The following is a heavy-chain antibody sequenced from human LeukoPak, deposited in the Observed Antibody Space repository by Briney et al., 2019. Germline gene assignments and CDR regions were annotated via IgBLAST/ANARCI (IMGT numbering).Heavy chain of an antibody. V-gene: IGHV3-53*01. CDR1: GFTVSSNY. CDR3: ARGTNYYDSPPGDY. D-gene: IGHD3-22*01. J-gene: IGHJ4*02. CDR2: IYSGGST. Sequence: GGSLRLSCAASGFTVSSNYMSWVRQAPGKGLEWVSVIYSGGSTYYADSVKGRFTISRDNAKNSLYLQMNSLRAEDTAVYYCARGTNYYDSPPGDYWGQGTLVTVSS.